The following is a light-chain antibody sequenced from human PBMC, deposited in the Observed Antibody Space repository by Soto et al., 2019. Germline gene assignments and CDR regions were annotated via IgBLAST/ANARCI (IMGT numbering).Light chain of an antibody. CDR1: QSVTSSY. CDR2: GVS. Sequence: DIVLTQSPGTVSLSPGERATLSCRASQSVTSSYLAWYQQKPGQAPRLLIYGVSSRATGIPDRFSGSGAGTDFTLTISRLEPEDFAVYYCQQYGDSPLTFGGGTKVEIK. V-gene: IGKV3-20*01. CDR3: QQYGDSPLT. J-gene: IGKJ4*01.